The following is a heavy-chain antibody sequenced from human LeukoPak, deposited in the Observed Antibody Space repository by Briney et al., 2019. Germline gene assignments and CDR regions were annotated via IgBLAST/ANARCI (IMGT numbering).Heavy chain of an antibody. CDR2: INHSGST. CDR1: GGSFSGYY. J-gene: IGHJ5*02. D-gene: IGHD1-1*01. Sequence: SETLSLTCAVYGGSFSGYYWSWIRQPPGKGLEWIGEINHSGSTNYNPSLKSRVIISVDTSKNQFSLKLSSVTAADTAVYYCARNWNPHPNWFDPWGQGTLVTVS. CDR3: ARNWNPHPNWFDP. V-gene: IGHV4-34*01.